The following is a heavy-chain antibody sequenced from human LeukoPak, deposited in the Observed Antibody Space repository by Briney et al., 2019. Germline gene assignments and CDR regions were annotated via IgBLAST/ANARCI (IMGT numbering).Heavy chain of an antibody. Sequence: GGSLRLSCATSGITFKNYALSWVRQAPGKGLEWVSAITASGSTFYADSVKGRFTISRDNSKNTLYLQMNSLRAEDTAVYFCANLYRDYDGNWGQGTLVTVSS. J-gene: IGHJ4*02. CDR2: ITASGST. V-gene: IGHV3-23*01. CDR1: GITFKNYA. D-gene: IGHD4-17*01. CDR3: ANLYRDYDGN.